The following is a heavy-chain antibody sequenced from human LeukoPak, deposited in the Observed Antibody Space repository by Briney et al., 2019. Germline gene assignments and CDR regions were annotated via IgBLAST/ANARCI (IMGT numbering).Heavy chain of an antibody. CDR2: INHSGST. Sequence: SETLSLTCAVYGGSFSGYYWSWIRQPPGKGLEWIGEINHSGSTNYNPSLKSRVTISVDTSKNQFSLKLSSVIAADTAVYYCARAKVRKYSSSSRGFDYWGQGTLVTVSS. V-gene: IGHV4-34*01. J-gene: IGHJ4*02. D-gene: IGHD6-6*01. CDR1: GGSFSGYY. CDR3: ARAKVRKYSSSSRGFDY.